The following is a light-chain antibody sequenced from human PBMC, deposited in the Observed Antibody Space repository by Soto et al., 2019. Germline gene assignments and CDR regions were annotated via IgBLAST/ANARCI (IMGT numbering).Light chain of an antibody. CDR3: LQHNSYPRT. CDR2: AAS. Sequence: IQMTRSPSGLSASVGGRCTITFRASQSISSYLNWYQQKPGKAPKRLIYAASSLQSGVPSRFSGSGSGTEFTLTISSLQPEDFATYYCLQHNSYPRTFGQGTKVDVK. CDR1: QSISSY. J-gene: IGKJ1*01. V-gene: IGKV1-17*01.